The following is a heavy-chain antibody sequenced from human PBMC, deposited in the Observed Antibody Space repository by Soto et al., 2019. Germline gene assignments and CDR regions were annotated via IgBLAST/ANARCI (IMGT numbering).Heavy chain of an antibody. V-gene: IGHV5-10-1*01. CDR1: GYSFTSYW. D-gene: IGHD5-12*01. CDR2: IDPSDSYT. Sequence: GESLKISCQGSGYSFTSYWIHWVRQMPGKGLEWMGRIDPSDSYTNYSPSFQGHVTISADKSISTAYLQWSSLKASDTAMYYCARHPPGRWLQSEGAFDFWGQGTMVTVSS. CDR3: ARHPPGRWLQSEGAFDF. J-gene: IGHJ3*01.